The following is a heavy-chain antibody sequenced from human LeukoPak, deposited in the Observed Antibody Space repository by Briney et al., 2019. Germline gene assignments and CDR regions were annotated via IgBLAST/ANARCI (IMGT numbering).Heavy chain of an antibody. CDR1: GFTFSNYW. Sequence: GGSLRLSCAASGFTFSNYWMSWVRQAPGKGLEWVANIKQDGSEKYYVDSVKGRFTISRDNAKTSLYLQMNSLRAEDTAVYYCARGGPYDFWSGFYSPFDYWAREPWSPSPQ. CDR3: ARGGPYDFWSGFYSPFDY. CDR2: IKQDGSEK. D-gene: IGHD3-3*01. J-gene: IGHJ4*02. V-gene: IGHV3-7*01.